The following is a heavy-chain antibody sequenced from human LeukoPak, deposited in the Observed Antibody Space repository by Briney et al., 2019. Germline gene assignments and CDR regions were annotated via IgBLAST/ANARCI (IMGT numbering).Heavy chain of an antibody. CDR3: ARRAGAYSHPYDY. CDR1: GGSISSSSYY. CDR2: IYYRGST. V-gene: IGHV4-39*01. D-gene: IGHD4/OR15-4a*01. Sequence: SETLCLTCTVSGGSISSSSYYWGWIRQPPGKGLEWIGSIYYRGSTYYNPSLKSRVTISVDTSKNQFSLKLSSVTAADTAVYYCARRAGAYSHPYDYWGQGTLVTVSS. J-gene: IGHJ4*02.